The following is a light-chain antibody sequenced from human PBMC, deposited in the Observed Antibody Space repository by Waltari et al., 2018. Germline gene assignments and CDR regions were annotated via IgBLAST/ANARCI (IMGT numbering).Light chain of an antibody. J-gene: IGLJ2*01. CDR1: SSDVGGYNY. CDR3: TSFTSSSTIV. V-gene: IGLV2-14*03. CDR2: DVN. Sequence: QSALTPPASVSGSPGQSITIPCTGSSSDVGGYNYVSCYQQHPGTAPKITISDVNKLPSGVSNRFSGSKSDNTASLTISGLQAEDEAHYYCTSFTSSSTIVFGGGTKLTVL.